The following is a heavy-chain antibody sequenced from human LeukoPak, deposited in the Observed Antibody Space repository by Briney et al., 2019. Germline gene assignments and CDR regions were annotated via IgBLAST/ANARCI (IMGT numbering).Heavy chain of an antibody. V-gene: IGHV2-5*02. Sequence: ESGPALVKPTQTLTLTCTFSGFSLSTSGVGVGWIGQPPGKALQWLALIYWDDEKYYSPSLKSRLSISRDTSRNQVVLTMTNMDPLDTATYFCAHSYYFGSRSYYNVWSAPWGLGTLVTVSS. CDR2: IYWDDEK. CDR1: GFSLSTSGVG. D-gene: IGHD3-10*01. CDR3: AHSYYFGSRSYYNVWSAP. J-gene: IGHJ5*02.